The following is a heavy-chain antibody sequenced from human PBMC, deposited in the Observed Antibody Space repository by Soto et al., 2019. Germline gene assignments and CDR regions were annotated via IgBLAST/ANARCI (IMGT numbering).Heavy chain of an antibody. V-gene: IGHV4-39*01. D-gene: IGHD6-13*01. CDR2: IYYSGST. CDR1: GGSISSSSYY. Sequence: SETLSLTCTVSGGSISSSSYYWGWIRQPPGKGLGWIGSIYYSGSTYYNPSLKSRVTISVDTSKNQFSLKLSSVTAADTAVYYCARPTLAAAGRDPWYFDYWGQGTLVTVSS. CDR3: ARPTLAAAGRDPWYFDY. J-gene: IGHJ4*02.